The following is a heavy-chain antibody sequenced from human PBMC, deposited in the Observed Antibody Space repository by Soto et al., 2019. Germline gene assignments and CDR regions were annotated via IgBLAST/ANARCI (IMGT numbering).Heavy chain of an antibody. V-gene: IGHV4-59*01. CDR3: ARGPIVVVPAAILYGMDV. CDR2: IYYSGST. CDR1: GGSISSYY. Sequence: ASETLSLTCTVSGGSISSYYWSWIRQPPGKGLEWIGYIYYSGSTNYNPSLKSRVTISVDTSKNQFSLKLSSVTAADTAVYYCARGPIVVVPAAILYGMDVWGQGTTVTVSS. J-gene: IGHJ6*02. D-gene: IGHD2-2*01.